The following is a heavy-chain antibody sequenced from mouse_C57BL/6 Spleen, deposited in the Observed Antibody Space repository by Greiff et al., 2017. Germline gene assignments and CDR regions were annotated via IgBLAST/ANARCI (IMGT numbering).Heavy chain of an antibody. V-gene: IGHV1-69*01. CDR2: IDPSDSYT. D-gene: IGHD2-2*01. J-gene: IGHJ2*01. Sequence: VQLQQPGAELVMPGASVKLSCKASGYTFTSYWMHWVKQRPGQGLEWIGEIDPSDSYTNYNQKFKGKSTLTVDKSSSTAYMQLSSLTSEDSAVYYCARSVDGYDEGGYYFDYWGQGTTLTVSS. CDR3: ARSVDGYDEGGYYFDY. CDR1: GYTFTSYW.